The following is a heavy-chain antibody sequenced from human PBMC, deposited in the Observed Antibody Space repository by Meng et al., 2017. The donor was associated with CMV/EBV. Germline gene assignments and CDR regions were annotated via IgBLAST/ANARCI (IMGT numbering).Heavy chain of an antibody. J-gene: IGHJ5*02. Sequence: LVKPTQTLTLTCTFSGFTFSSYSMNWVRQAPGKGLEWVSSISSSSSYIYYADSVKGRFTISRDNAKNSLYLQMNSLRAEDTAVYYCARDRAAPGWFDPWGQGTLVTVSS. D-gene: IGHD6-13*01. V-gene: IGHV3-21*01. CDR3: ARDRAAPGWFDP. CDR1: GFTFSSYS. CDR2: ISSSSSYI.